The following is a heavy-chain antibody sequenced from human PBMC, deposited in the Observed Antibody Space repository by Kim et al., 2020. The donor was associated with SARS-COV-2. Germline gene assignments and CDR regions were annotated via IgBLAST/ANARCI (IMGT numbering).Heavy chain of an antibody. D-gene: IGHD3-10*01. Sequence: GGSLRLSCIGSGFIFSTYNMNWVRQAPGKGLELISSVTSSGTIYYADSVKGRFTISRDDAKKSLYLQMDNLRDEDTTVYYCAKDCCTYGPFEYWGQGALVTVSS. CDR1: GFIFSTYN. V-gene: IGHV3-48*02. CDR3: AKDCCTYGPFEY. CDR2: VTSSGTI. J-gene: IGHJ4*02.